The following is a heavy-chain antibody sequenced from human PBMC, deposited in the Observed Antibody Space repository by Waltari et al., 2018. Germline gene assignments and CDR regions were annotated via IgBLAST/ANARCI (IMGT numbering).Heavy chain of an antibody. V-gene: IGHV3-9*01. D-gene: IGHD2-15*01. J-gene: IGHJ3*02. CDR3: ARNQKIVVVVAAPVGGAFDI. Sequence: EVQLVESGGGLVQPGRSLRLSCAASGFTFDDYAMHWVRQAPGKGLEWVSGISWNSGSIGYADSVKGRFTISRDNAKNSLYLQMNSLRAEDTALYYCARNQKIVVVVAAPVGGAFDIWGQGTMVTVSS. CDR1: GFTFDDYA. CDR2: ISWNSGSI.